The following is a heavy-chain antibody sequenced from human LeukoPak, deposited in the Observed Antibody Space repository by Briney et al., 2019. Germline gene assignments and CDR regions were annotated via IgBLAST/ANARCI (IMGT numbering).Heavy chain of an antibody. D-gene: IGHD1-1*01. Sequence: GGSLRLSCAPSGFTFSSYAMHWVRQAPGKGLEWVAVISYDGSNKYYADSVKGRFTISRDNSKNTLYLQMNSLRAEDTAVYYCASLEDPLGEDYWGQGTLVTVSS. CDR1: GFTFSSYA. CDR2: ISYDGSNK. J-gene: IGHJ4*02. V-gene: IGHV3-30-3*01. CDR3: ASLEDPLGEDY.